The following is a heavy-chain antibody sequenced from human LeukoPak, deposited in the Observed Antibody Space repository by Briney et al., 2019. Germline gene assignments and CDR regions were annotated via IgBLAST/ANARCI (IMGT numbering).Heavy chain of an antibody. J-gene: IGHJ4*02. CDR1: GFTFSDYY. V-gene: IGHV3-11*04. Sequence: GGSLRLSCAASGFTFSDYYMSWIRQAPGKGLEWVSYISSSGNIIYYADSVKGRFTISRDNAKDSLYLQMNSLRAEDTAVYYCARALTTLTYEGYWGQGTLVTVSS. CDR3: ARALTTLTYEGY. CDR2: ISSSGNII. D-gene: IGHD1-1*01.